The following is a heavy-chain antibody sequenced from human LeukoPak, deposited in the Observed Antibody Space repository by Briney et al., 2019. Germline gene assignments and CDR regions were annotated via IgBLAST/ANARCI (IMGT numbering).Heavy chain of an antibody. J-gene: IGHJ4*02. D-gene: IGHD3-22*01. V-gene: IGHV1-69*05. Sequence: SVKVSCKASGGTFSSYAISWERQAPGQGLEWMGRIIPIFGTANYAQKFQGRVTITTDESTSTAYMELSSLRSEDTAVYYCAVQNPKIRYYYDSSGYYSEDYWGQGTLVTVSS. CDR3: AVQNPKIRYYYDSSGYYSEDY. CDR2: IIPIFGTA. CDR1: GGTFSSYA.